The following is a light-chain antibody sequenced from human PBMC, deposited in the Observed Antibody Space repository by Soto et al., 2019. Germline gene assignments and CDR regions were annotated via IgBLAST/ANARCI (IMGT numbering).Light chain of an antibody. J-gene: IGLJ2*01. CDR3: GTWDSSLSAVV. CDR1: SSNIGTYY. CDR2: DNN. Sequence: QSVLTQPPSVSGAPGQKVTISCSGSSSNIGTYYVSWYQHVPGTAPKLLIYDNNERPSGIPDRFSGSKSGTSATLGITGLQTGDEADYHCGTWDSSLSAVVFGGGTQLTVL. V-gene: IGLV1-51*01.